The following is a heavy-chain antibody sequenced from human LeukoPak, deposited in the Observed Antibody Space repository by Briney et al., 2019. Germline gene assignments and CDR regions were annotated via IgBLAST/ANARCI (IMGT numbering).Heavy chain of an antibody. Sequence: GGSLRLSCAASGFTFSSYWMHWVRQAPGKGLVWVSRINSDGSSTSYADSVKGRFTISRDNAKNTLYLQMNSLRAEDTAVYYCAREGSGKLNFDYWGQGTLVTVSS. CDR1: GFTFSSYW. D-gene: IGHD6-19*01. CDR3: AREGSGKLNFDY. V-gene: IGHV3-74*01. J-gene: IGHJ4*02. CDR2: INSDGSST.